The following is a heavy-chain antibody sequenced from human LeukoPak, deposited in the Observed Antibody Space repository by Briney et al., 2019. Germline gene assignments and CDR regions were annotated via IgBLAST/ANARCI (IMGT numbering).Heavy chain of an antibody. CDR1: GGSTSSGDYF. V-gene: IGHV4-30-4*01. CDR3: ARETMAGHFDS. D-gene: IGHD6-19*01. Sequence: SKTLSLTCTVSGGSTSSGDYFWSWIRQPTGKVLEWIGYIFYSRTTYSTPSLKSRVTKPIDTSKNQSALSLRSVTAADTAVYYCARETMAGHFDSWGQGTLVTVSS. J-gene: IGHJ4*02. CDR2: IFYSRTT.